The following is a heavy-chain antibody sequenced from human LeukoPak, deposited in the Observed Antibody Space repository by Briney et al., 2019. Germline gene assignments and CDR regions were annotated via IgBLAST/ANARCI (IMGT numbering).Heavy chain of an antibody. J-gene: IGHJ4*02. CDR1: GFTFSSYW. V-gene: IGHV3-7*01. CDR3: AREGYSYAYYFDY. Sequence: QPGGSLRLSCAASGFTFSSYWMKWVRQAPGKGLEWVANIKQDGSEKNYVDSVKGRFTISRDNAKNSLYLQMNRLRAEDTAVYYCAREGYSYAYYFDYWGQGTLVTVSS. D-gene: IGHD5-18*01. CDR2: IKQDGSEK.